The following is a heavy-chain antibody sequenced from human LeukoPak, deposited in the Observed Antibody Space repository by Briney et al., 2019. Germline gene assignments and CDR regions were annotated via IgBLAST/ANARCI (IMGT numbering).Heavy chain of an antibody. Sequence: SETLSLTCTVSGGSLSGSSYYWGWIRQPPGKGLEWIGSIYYSGSTYYNPSLKSRVTISVDTSKNQFSLKLSSVTAADTAVYYCARENLYYYDSSGYFVGGMDVWGQGTTVTVSS. CDR2: IYYSGST. CDR1: GGSLSGSSYY. V-gene: IGHV4-39*07. D-gene: IGHD3-22*01. CDR3: ARENLYYYDSSGYFVGGMDV. J-gene: IGHJ6*02.